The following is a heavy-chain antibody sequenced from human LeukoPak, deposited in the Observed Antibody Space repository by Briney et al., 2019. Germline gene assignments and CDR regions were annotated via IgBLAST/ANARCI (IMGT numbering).Heavy chain of an antibody. J-gene: IGHJ5*01. V-gene: IGHV3-74*01. Sequence: PGGSLRLSCAASGFTFSSYWMHWVRQAPGKGLVWVSRINSDGSSTSYADSVKGRFTISRDNAKNTLYLQMNSLRAEDTAVYYCARDLYYGSGSYPYNWFDSWGQGTLVTVSS. CDR3: ARDLYYGSGSYPYNWFDS. CDR1: GFTFSSYW. CDR2: INSDGSST. D-gene: IGHD3-10*01.